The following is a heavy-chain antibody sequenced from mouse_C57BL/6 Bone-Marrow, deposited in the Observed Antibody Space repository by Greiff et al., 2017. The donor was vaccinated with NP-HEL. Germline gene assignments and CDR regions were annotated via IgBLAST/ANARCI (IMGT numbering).Heavy chain of an antibody. V-gene: IGHV5-4*01. J-gene: IGHJ1*03. Sequence: EVQVVESGGGLVKPGGSLKLSCAASGFTFSSYAMSWVRQTPEKRLEWVATISDGGSYTYYPDNVKGRFTISRDNAKNNLYLQMSHLKSEDTAMYYCARDYGSSYPYWYFDVWGTGTTVTVSS. CDR3: ARDYGSSYPYWYFDV. D-gene: IGHD1-1*01. CDR2: ISDGGSYT. CDR1: GFTFSSYA.